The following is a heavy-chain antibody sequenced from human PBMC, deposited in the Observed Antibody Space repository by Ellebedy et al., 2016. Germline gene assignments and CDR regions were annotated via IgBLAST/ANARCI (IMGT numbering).Heavy chain of an antibody. CDR1: GNSVSSSRYF. V-gene: IGHV4-39*07. J-gene: IGHJ4*02. Sequence: SETLSLXXSFSGNSVSSSRYFWGWIRQPPGQGLEWIASVYYTGNTHYNPSLKSRVTISLDTSKNQFSLRLSSVTSADTAMYYCAREGGDDGGTRSDYWGQGTLVAVSS. CDR2: VYYTGNT. CDR3: AREGGDDGGTRSDY. D-gene: IGHD1-1*01.